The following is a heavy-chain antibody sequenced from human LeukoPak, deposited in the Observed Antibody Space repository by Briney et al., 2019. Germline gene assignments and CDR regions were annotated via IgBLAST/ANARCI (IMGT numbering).Heavy chain of an antibody. Sequence: ASVKVSCKASGYTFTSYYMHWVRQAPGQGLEWMGIINPNSGGTNYAQKFQGRVTMTRDTSISTAYMELSRLRSDDTAVYYCARDYYGSGSYYHWNYWGQGTLVTVSS. CDR2: INPNSGGT. CDR3: ARDYYGSGSYYHWNY. CDR1: GYTFTSYY. D-gene: IGHD3-10*01. V-gene: IGHV1-2*02. J-gene: IGHJ4*02.